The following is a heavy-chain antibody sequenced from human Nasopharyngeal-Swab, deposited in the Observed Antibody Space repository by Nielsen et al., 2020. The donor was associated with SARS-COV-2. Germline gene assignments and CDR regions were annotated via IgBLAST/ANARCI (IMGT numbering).Heavy chain of an antibody. Sequence: GSLRLSCAVYGGSFSGYYWSWIRQPPGKGLEWIGEINHSGSTNYNPSLKSRVTISVDTSKNQFSLKLSSVTAADTAVYYCARVTREDPRAVAGLFDYWGQGTLVTVSS. J-gene: IGHJ4*02. CDR1: GGSFSGYY. V-gene: IGHV4-34*01. CDR3: ARVTREDPRAVAGLFDY. CDR2: INHSGST. D-gene: IGHD6-19*01.